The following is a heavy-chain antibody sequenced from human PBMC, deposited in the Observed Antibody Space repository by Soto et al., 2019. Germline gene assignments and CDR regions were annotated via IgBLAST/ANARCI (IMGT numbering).Heavy chain of an antibody. CDR3: VKLRLELLYLDS. J-gene: IGHJ4*02. D-gene: IGHD1-7*01. CDR2: ISASGDNT. Sequence: GRSLRLSCSASGFTFNRYGMSWVRQAPGKGLEWVSAISASGDNTYYADSVKGRFTISRDSSNNTLYLQLNSLRADDTALYYCVKLRLELLYLDSWGLGALVTVSS. V-gene: IGHV3-23*01. CDR1: GFTFNRYG.